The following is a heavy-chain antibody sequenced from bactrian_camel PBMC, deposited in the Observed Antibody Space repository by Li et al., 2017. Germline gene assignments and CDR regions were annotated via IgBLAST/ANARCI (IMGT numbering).Heavy chain of an antibody. CDR1: GSMFNSAT. Sequence: HVQLVESGGGSVQSGGSLRLSCTYSGSMFNSATMGWFREVPDKEREGVAAIAHCGGRTYYGDSVKGRFTISQVSQDNAKNTVYLQMNSLKPEDSGMYYCAIDRGTCSGRSVPRESEWYYWGQGTQVTVAS. CDR2: IAHCGGRT. D-gene: IGHD2*01. J-gene: IGHJ4*01. V-gene: IGHV3S1*01. CDR3: AIDRGTCSGRSVPRESEWYY.